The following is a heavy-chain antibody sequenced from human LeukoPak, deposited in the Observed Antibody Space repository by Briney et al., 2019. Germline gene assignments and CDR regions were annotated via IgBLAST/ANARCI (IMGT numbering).Heavy chain of an antibody. J-gene: IGHJ5*02. V-gene: IGHV1-58*02. CDR2: IVVGSGNT. CDR1: GFNFNNSA. Sequence: SVKVSCKASGFNFNNSAMQWVRQARGQRLEWIGWIVVGSGNTKYAQKFQERVTFSRDMSTSTAYMELSSLRSEGTAIYYCAADVGYAWGQGTLVTVSS. D-gene: IGHD5-18*01. CDR3: AADVGYA.